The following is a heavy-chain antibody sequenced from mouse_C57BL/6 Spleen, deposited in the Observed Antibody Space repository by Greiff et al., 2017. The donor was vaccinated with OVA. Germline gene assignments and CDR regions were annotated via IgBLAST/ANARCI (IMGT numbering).Heavy chain of an antibody. D-gene: IGHD2-10*01. J-gene: IGHJ2*01. CDR1: GFTFSDYG. CDR2: ISSGSSTI. V-gene: IGHV5-17*01. CDR3: ARGPYTFFDY. Sequence: DVKLVESGGGLVKPGGSLKLSCAASGFTFSDYGMHWVRQAPEKGLEWVAYISSGSSTIYYADTVKGRFTISRDNAKNTLFLQMTSLRSEDTAMYYCARGPYTFFDYWGQGTTLTVSS.